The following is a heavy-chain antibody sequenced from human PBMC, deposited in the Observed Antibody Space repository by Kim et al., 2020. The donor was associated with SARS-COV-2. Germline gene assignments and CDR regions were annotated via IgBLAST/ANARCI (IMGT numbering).Heavy chain of an antibody. J-gene: IGHJ5*02. D-gene: IGHD3-22*01. Sequence: PSLKSRVTISVDTSENQFSLKLSSVTAADTAVYYCARVTYYYDSSVGFDPWGQGTLVTVSS. CDR3: ARVTYYYDSSVGFDP. V-gene: IGHV4-59*01.